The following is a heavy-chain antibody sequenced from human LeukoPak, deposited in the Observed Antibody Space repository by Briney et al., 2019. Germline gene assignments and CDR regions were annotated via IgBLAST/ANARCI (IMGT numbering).Heavy chain of an antibody. CDR1: GGTFSSYA. CDR2: IIPIFGTA. CDR3: AREPDTAMEHYFDY. J-gene: IGHJ4*02. D-gene: IGHD5-18*01. Sequence: SVNVSCKASGGTFSSYAISWVRQAPGQGLEWMGGIIPIFGTANYAQKFQGRVTITADESTSTAYMELSSLRSEDTAVYYCAREPDTAMEHYFDYWGQGTLVTVSS. V-gene: IGHV1-69*13.